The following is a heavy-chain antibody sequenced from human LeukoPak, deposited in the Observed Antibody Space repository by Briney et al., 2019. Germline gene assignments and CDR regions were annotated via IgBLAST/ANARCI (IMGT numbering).Heavy chain of an antibody. CDR1: GFTFSSYW. V-gene: IGHV3-7*01. J-gene: IGHJ3*02. Sequence: GGSLRLSCAASGFTFSSYWMSWVRQAPGKGLEWVANIKQDGSEKYYVDSVKGRFTISRDNAKNSLYLQMNSLRAEDTAVYYCAGDLSVAGFAFDIWGQGTMVTVSS. CDR3: AGDLSVAGFAFDI. D-gene: IGHD6-19*01. CDR2: IKQDGSEK.